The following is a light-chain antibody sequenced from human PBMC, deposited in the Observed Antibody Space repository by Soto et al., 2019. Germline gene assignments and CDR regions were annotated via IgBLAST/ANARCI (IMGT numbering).Light chain of an antibody. CDR1: QSLAGNY. CDR3: QQYGTSPPLT. CDR2: DAS. J-gene: IGKJ4*01. V-gene: IGKV3-20*01. Sequence: EIVLVQSPGTLSLSPGERATLSCRASQSLAGNYLAWYQQKHGQAHRLLMDDASTRATGNPDRFSGSGSGTDFTITISSLEREDFAVYYCQQYGTSPPLTFGGGNKVEIK.